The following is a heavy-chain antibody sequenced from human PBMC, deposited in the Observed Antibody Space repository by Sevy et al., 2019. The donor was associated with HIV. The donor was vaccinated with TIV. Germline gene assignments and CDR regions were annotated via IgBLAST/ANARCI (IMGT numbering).Heavy chain of an antibody. CDR3: ARLRFLEWLSSAAFDI. CDR2: IAYDGSNK. Sequence: GGSLRLSCTASGFVFSSYAMHWVRPAPVKGLEWVAFIAYDGSNKNYADSVKGRFTLSRDNSKNTLYLQMNSLGAEDTAVYYCARLRFLEWLSSAAFDIWGQGTMVTVSS. D-gene: IGHD3-3*01. CDR1: GFVFSSYA. J-gene: IGHJ3*02. V-gene: IGHV3-30*04.